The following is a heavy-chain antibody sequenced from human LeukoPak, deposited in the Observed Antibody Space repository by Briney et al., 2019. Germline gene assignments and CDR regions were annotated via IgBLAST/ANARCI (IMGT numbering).Heavy chain of an antibody. CDR3: ARIRAGSSAIDY. V-gene: IGHV3-74*01. CDR2: INIGGTIT. J-gene: IGHJ4*02. CDR1: GFTFRSHW. D-gene: IGHD6-6*01. Sequence: GGSLRLSCAASGFTFRSHWMNWVRQAPGKGLVWVSRINIGGTITNYADSVKGRFTISRDIAKNTLYLQMNSLRAEDAAVYYCARIRAGSSAIDYWGQGTLVTVSS.